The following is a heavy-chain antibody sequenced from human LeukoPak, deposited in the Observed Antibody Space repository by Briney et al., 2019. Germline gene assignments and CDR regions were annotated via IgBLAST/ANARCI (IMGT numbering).Heavy chain of an antibody. V-gene: IGHV4-34*01. CDR2: IGHSGST. D-gene: IGHD5-24*01. CDR1: GGSFSGHY. Sequence: PSETLSLTCAVYGGSFSGHYWSWIRHVPGKGLEWIGEIGHSGSTNYNPSLKSRVDISLDRSTTQFSLKVKSVTDTDTGVYFCARGGDGHNHPFDYWGQGTQVTVSS. J-gene: IGHJ4*02. CDR3: ARGGDGHNHPFDY.